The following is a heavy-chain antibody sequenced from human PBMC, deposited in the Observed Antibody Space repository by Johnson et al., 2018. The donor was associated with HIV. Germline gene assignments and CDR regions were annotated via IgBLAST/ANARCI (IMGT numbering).Heavy chain of an antibody. J-gene: IGHJ3*02. CDR1: GFTFDDYA. V-gene: IGHV3-9*01. D-gene: IGHD3-10*01. Sequence: VQLVESGGGLVQPGRSLRLSCAASGFTFDDYAMHWVRQAPVKGLEWVSGISWNSGSTGYADSVKGRFTISRDNSKNSLYLQMNSLRAEDTALYYCARPLGPPMVHGVIDAFDIWGQGTMVTVSS. CDR2: ISWNSGST. CDR3: ARPLGPPMVHGVIDAFDI.